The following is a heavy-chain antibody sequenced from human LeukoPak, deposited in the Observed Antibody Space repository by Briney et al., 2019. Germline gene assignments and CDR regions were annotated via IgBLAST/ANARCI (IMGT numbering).Heavy chain of an antibody. V-gene: IGHV4-34*01. CDR2: INHSGST. J-gene: IGHJ4*02. CDR1: GGSFSGYY. CDR3: ARFRTWGDKAFDY. Sequence: SETLSLTCAVYGGSFSGYYWSWIRQPPGKGLEWIGEINHSGSTNYNPSLKSRVTISVDTSKNQFSPKLSSVTAADTAVYYCARFRTWGDKAFDYWGQGTLVTVSS. D-gene: IGHD2-21*02.